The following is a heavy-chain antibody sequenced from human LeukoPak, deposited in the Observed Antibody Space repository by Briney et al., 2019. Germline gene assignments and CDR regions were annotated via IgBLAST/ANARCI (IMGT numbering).Heavy chain of an antibody. D-gene: IGHD3-10*01. CDR2: IYYSGST. CDR3: AGLYGSGSHYGY. CDR1: GGSISSYY. V-gene: IGHV4-59*08. Sequence: SETLSLTCTVSGGSISSYYWSWIRQPPGKGLEWIGYIYYSGSTNYNPSLKSRVTISVDTSKNQFSLKLSSVTAADTAVYYCAGLYGSGSHYGYWGQGTLVTVSS. J-gene: IGHJ4*02.